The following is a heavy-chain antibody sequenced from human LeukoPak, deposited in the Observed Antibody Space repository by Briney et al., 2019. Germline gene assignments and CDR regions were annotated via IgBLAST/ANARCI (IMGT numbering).Heavy chain of an antibody. CDR3: ARMRAVPYYDSSGRFDY. V-gene: IGHV1-69*04. CDR2: IIPILGIA. CDR1: GGTFSSYA. Sequence: SVKVSCKASGGTFSSYAISWVRQAPGQGLEWMGRIIPILGIANYAQKFQGRVTITADKSTSTAYMELSSLRSEDTAVYYCARMRAVPYYDSSGRFDYWGQGTLVTVSS. J-gene: IGHJ4*02. D-gene: IGHD3-22*01.